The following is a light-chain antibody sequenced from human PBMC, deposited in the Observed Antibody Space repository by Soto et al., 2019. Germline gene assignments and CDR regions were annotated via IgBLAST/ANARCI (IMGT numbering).Light chain of an antibody. Sequence: EIVLTQSPGTLSLSPGERATLSCRASQSVSSSFLAWYQQKPGQAPRRLIYGASSRATAIPDRFSGSGSGTDFTLTISRLEPEDFAVYYCQQYGSSPWTFGQGTKVEIK. J-gene: IGKJ1*01. CDR1: QSVSSSF. V-gene: IGKV3-20*01. CDR2: GAS. CDR3: QQYGSSPWT.